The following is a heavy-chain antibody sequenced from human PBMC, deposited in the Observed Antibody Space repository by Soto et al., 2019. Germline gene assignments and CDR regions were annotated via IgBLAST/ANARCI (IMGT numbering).Heavy chain of an antibody. CDR3: ARVDTMEVGDAFDI. V-gene: IGHV4-31*03. D-gene: IGHD3-10*01. CDR1: GGSISSGGYY. Sequence: QVQLQESGPGLVKPSQTLSLTCTVSGGSISSGGYYWSWIRQHPGKGLEWIGYIYYSGRTYYNPSLKRRVTISVDTSKNQFSLKLSSVTAADTAVYYCARVDTMEVGDAFDIWGQGTMVTVSS. CDR2: IYYSGRT. J-gene: IGHJ3*02.